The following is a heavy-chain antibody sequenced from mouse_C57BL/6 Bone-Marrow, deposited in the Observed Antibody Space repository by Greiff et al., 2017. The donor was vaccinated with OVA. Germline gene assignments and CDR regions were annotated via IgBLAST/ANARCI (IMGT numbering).Heavy chain of an antibody. V-gene: IGHV1-50*01. CDR3: AREDYYGSSPYWYFDG. Sequence: QVQLQQPGAELVKPGASVKLSCKASGYTFTSYWMQWVKQRPGQGLEWIGEIDPSDSYTNYNQKFKGKATLTVDTSSSTAYMQLSSLTSEDSAVYYWAREDYYGSSPYWYFDGWGTGTTVTVSS. J-gene: IGHJ1*03. CDR1: GYTFTSYW. D-gene: IGHD1-1*01. CDR2: IDPSDSYT.